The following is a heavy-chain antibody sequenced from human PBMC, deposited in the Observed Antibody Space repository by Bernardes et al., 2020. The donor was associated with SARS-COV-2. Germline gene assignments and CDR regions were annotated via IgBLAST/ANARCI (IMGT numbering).Heavy chain of an antibody. V-gene: IGHV3-30*03. CDR3: AREWDDSDSSAFDF. Sequence: GGSLRLSCAASGFTFSSSSMNWVRQAPGKGLEWVAIISYAEITKYNADSVQGRFTISRDNSKNTLYLQMNSLRPEDTAVYYCAREWDDSDSSAFDFWGQGTMVTVSS. J-gene: IGHJ3*01. CDR1: GFTFSSSS. CDR2: ISYAEITK. D-gene: IGHD3-22*01.